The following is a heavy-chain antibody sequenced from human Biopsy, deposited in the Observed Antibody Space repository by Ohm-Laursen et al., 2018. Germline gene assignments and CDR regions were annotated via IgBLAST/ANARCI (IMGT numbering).Heavy chain of an antibody. CDR3: ARDYDTSGYYYVS. Sequence: GTLSLTCTVSGGSISNNNYYWGWIRQPPGKGLEWIGSIFYRGSTHYKPSLKSRVNISVDTSKNQFSLKLNSVTAADAAAYYCARDYDTSGYYYVSWGQGTLVTVSS. CDR1: GGSISNNNYY. J-gene: IGHJ5*02. CDR2: IFYRGST. V-gene: IGHV4-39*01. D-gene: IGHD3-22*01.